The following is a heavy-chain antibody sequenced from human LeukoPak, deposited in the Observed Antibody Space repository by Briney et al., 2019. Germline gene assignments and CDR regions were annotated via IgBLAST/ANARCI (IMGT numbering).Heavy chain of an antibody. Sequence: GGSLRLSCAASGFSFGDYTMNWVRQAPGKGLEWVSSIISTGSYIHYADSVKGRFTISRDNAKNSLYPQMNSLKTEDTAVYYCTPDRGYGGNSPLWGQGTLVTVSS. V-gene: IGHV3-21*03. CDR3: TPDRGYGGNSPL. CDR2: IISTGSYI. D-gene: IGHD4-23*01. CDR1: GFSFGDYT. J-gene: IGHJ4*02.